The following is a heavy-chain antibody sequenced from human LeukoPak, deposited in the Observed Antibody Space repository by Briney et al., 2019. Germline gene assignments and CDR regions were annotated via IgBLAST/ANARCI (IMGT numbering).Heavy chain of an antibody. CDR1: GGSIDNSAYY. CDR3: ARDRYFENY. Sequence: SETLSLTCTVSGGSIDNSAYYWGWIRQPPGKGLEWIGSIYHSGSTYYNPSLKGRVTISVDTSKNRFSLKLSSVTAADTAVYYCARDRYFENYWGQGTLVTVSS. J-gene: IGHJ4*02. CDR2: IYHSGST. D-gene: IGHD2/OR15-2a*01. V-gene: IGHV4-39*07.